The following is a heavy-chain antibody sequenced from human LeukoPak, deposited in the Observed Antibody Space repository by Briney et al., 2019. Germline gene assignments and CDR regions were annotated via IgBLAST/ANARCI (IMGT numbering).Heavy chain of an antibody. J-gene: IGHJ4*02. V-gene: IGHV3-30*18. Sequence: PGGSLRLSCAASGFTFSSYGMHWVRQAPGKGLEWVAVIPYDGSNKYYADSVKGRFTISRDNSKNTLYLQMNSLRAEDTAVYYCAKLAGASTNWGQGTLVTVSS. D-gene: IGHD6-19*01. CDR1: GFTFSSYG. CDR2: IPYDGSNK. CDR3: AKLAGASTN.